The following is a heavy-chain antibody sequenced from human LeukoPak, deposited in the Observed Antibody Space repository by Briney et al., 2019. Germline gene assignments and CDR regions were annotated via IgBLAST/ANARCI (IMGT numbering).Heavy chain of an antibody. CDR3: AREGGPYRPLDY. CDR1: GGSFSGYY. V-gene: IGHV4-34*01. J-gene: IGHJ4*02. CDR2: VNLQGST. Sequence: SETLSLTCAVYGGSFSGYYWSWIRQPPGKGLEWIGEVNLQGSTNYNPSLMGRVAISVDTSENHISLQLTSVTAADTAVYYCAREGGPYRPLDYSGQGTLVTVSS.